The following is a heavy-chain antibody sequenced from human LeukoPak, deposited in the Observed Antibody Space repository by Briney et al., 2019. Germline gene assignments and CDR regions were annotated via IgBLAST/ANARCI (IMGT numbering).Heavy chain of an antibody. CDR1: GFTFSSYA. CDR2: ISGSGGST. CDR3: AKGAIAVAGSGYYFDY. Sequence: GGSLRLSCAASGFTFSSYATSWVRQAPGKGLEWVSAISGSGGSTYYADSVKGRFTISRDNSKNTLYLQMNSLRAEDTAVYYCAKGAIAVAGSGYYFDYWGQGTLVTVSS. J-gene: IGHJ4*02. D-gene: IGHD6-19*01. V-gene: IGHV3-23*01.